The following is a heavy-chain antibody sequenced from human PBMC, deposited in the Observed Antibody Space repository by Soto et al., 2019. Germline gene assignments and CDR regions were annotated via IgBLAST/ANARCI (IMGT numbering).Heavy chain of an antibody. J-gene: IGHJ4*02. D-gene: IGHD4-17*01. CDR1: GYTFTSYG. V-gene: IGHV1-18*01. Sequence: QVQLVQSGAEVKKPGASVKVSCKASGYTFTSYGISWVRQAPGQGREGMGWISAYNGNTIYRQKLQGRVTRTTDTSTSTAYMELRSLRSDDAAVYYCSRDLHGDPYYWGQGTLVTVSS. CDR2: ISAYNGNT. CDR3: SRDLHGDPYY.